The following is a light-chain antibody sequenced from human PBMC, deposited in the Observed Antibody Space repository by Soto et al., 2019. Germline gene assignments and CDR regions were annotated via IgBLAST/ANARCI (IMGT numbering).Light chain of an antibody. CDR2: GAS. Sequence: EIVLTQSPGTLSVSPGERATLSCRASQSVSSKLAWYQQKPGQAPRLLFYGASTGATGIPARFSGSGSETEFSLSIFILQSEDFAVYYCQQYNNWPGTFGQGTKVDIK. V-gene: IGKV3-15*01. J-gene: IGKJ1*01. CDR3: QQYNNWPGT. CDR1: QSVSSK.